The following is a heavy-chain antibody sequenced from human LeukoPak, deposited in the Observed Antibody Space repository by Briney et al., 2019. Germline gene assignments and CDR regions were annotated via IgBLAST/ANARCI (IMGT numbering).Heavy chain of an antibody. J-gene: IGHJ4*02. CDR1: GYTFTSYG. CDR2: ISAYSGNT. V-gene: IGHV1-18*01. D-gene: IGHD4-17*01. Sequence: GASVKVSCKASGYTFTSYGISWVRQAPGQGLEWMGWISAYSGNTNYAQKLQGRVTMTTDTSTSTAYMELRSLRSDDTAVYYCARTYGDYGSDSEMFDYWGQGTLVTVSS. CDR3: ARTYGDYGSDSEMFDY.